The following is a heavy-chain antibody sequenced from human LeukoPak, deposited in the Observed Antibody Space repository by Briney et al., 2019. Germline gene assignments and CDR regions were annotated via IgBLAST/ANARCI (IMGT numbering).Heavy chain of an antibody. CDR3: ARAEMATIRGDAFDI. V-gene: IGHV4-59*01. D-gene: IGHD5-24*01. Sequence: SETLSLTCTVSGGSISNYYWNWIRQPPGQGLEWIGYIFYSGSTNYNPSLKSRVTISVDTSKNQFSLKLSSVTAADTAVYYFARAEMATIRGDAFDIWGQGTMVTVSS. CDR2: IFYSGST. J-gene: IGHJ3*02. CDR1: GGSISNYY.